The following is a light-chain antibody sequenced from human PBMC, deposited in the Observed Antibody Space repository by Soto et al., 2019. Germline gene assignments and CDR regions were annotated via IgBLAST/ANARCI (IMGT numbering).Light chain of an antibody. J-gene: IGKJ1*01. CDR2: GAS. V-gene: IGKV3-15*01. CDR3: QQYNYWPPWT. Sequence: EILMTQSPATLSVSPGDRATLSCRASQSVSNNLAWYQQRPGQAPRLLIYGASTRATGIPARFSGSGSGTEFTLTISSLQSEDFAVYYCQQYNYWPPWTFGQGTKVEIK. CDR1: QSVSNN.